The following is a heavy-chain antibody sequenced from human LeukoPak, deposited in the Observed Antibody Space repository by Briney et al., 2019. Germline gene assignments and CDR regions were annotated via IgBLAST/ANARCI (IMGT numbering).Heavy chain of an antibody. Sequence: GGSLRLSCAASGFTFSSYAMSWVRQAPGKGLEWVSAISGSGGSTYYADSVKGRFTISRDNSKNTLYLQMNSLRAEDTAVYYCAKIRGSITMVRGVIYDYWGQGTLVTVSS. V-gene: IGHV3-23*01. J-gene: IGHJ4*02. D-gene: IGHD3-10*01. CDR1: GFTFSSYA. CDR3: AKIRGSITMVRGVIYDY. CDR2: ISGSGGST.